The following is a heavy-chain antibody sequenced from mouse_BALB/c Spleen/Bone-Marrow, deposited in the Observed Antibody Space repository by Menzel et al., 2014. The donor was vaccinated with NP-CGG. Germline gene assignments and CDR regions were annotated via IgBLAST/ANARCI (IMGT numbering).Heavy chain of an antibody. Sequence: VQLQQSGPELVKPGASVRISCKASGYTFTSYYIHWVKQRPGQGLEWIEWIYPGNVNTKYNEKFKGKATLTADKSSSTAYMQLSSLTSEDSAVYFCARERRSRAMDYWGQGTSVTVSS. J-gene: IGHJ4*01. CDR2: IYPGNVNT. CDR1: GYTFTSYY. V-gene: IGHV1S56*01. CDR3: ARERRSRAMDY.